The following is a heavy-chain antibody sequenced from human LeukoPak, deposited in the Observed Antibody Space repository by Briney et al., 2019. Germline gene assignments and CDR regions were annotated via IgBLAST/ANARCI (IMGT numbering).Heavy chain of an antibody. Sequence: GASVKVSCKASGYTLPGYYMHWVRQAPGQGLEWMGWINPNSGGTNYAQNFQGRVTMTRDTSISTAYMELSRLRSDDTAVYYCAREKILWFGESDPLDYWGQGTLVTVSS. CDR1: GYTLPGYY. J-gene: IGHJ4*02. D-gene: IGHD3-10*01. CDR2: INPNSGGT. CDR3: AREKILWFGESDPLDY. V-gene: IGHV1-2*02.